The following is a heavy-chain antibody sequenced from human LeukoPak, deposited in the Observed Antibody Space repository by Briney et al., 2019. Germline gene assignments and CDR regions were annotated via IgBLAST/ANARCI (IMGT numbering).Heavy chain of an antibody. CDR2: INHSGST. J-gene: IGHJ4*02. D-gene: IGHD2-15*01. CDR1: GGSFSGYY. V-gene: IGHV4-34*01. Sequence: SETLSLTCTVYGGSFSGYYWSWIRQPPGKGLEWTGEINHSGSTNYNPSLKSRVTISVDTSKNQFSLKLSSVTAADTAVYYCARRRYCSGGSCYPTFDYWGQGTLVTVSS. CDR3: ARRRYCSGGSCYPTFDY.